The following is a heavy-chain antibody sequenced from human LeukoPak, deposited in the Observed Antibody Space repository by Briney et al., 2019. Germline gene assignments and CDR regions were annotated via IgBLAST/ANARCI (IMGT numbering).Heavy chain of an antibody. CDR1: GFTFSSYS. CDR3: ARDGNDAFDI. V-gene: IGHV3-21*01. J-gene: IGHJ3*02. D-gene: IGHD1-26*01. CDR2: ISSSSSYI. Sequence: GGSLRLSCAASGFTFSSYSMNWVRQAPGKGLEWVSSISSSSSYIYYADSVKGRFTIARDNAKNSLYLQMNSLRAEDTAVYSCARDGNDAFDIWGQGTMVTVSS.